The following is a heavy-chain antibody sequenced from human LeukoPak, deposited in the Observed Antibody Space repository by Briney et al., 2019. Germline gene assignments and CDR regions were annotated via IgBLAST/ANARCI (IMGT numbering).Heavy chain of an antibody. CDR1: GFTFSSYA. J-gene: IGHJ3*02. V-gene: IGHV3-30-3*01. CDR2: ISYDGSNK. Sequence: GRSLRLSCAASGFTFSSYAMHWVRQAPGKGLEWVAVISYDGSNKYYADSVKGRFTISRDNSKNTLYLQMNSLGAEDTAVYYCARGTNNAFDIWGQGTIVTVSS. D-gene: IGHD2-2*01. CDR3: ARGTNNAFDI.